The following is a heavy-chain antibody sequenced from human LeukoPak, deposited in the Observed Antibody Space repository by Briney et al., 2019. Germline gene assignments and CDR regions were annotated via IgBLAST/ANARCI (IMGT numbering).Heavy chain of an antibody. CDR2: ISGSGAST. CDR1: GFTFSSYD. Sequence: GGSPRLSCAVSGFTFSSYDMSWVRQAPGKGLEWVSAISGSGASTYYADSVKGRFTISRDNSKSTLSLQMNSLRAEDTAIYYCATYRQVLLPFESWGQGTLVTVSS. V-gene: IGHV3-23*01. CDR3: ATYRQVLLPFES. J-gene: IGHJ4*02. D-gene: IGHD2-8*02.